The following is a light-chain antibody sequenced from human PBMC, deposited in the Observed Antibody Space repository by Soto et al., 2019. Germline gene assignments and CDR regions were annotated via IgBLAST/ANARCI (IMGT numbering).Light chain of an antibody. CDR3: QQYNNWLWT. Sequence: EIVMTQSPATLSVSPGERVTLSCRASQSVRGNVAWYQQSPGQAPRLLIHDAYNRAPGIPGRFSGSGSGTEFTLTISGLQSEDCAVYYCQQYNNWLWTLGQGTKVDIK. V-gene: IGKV3-15*01. J-gene: IGKJ1*01. CDR1: QSVRGN. CDR2: DAY.